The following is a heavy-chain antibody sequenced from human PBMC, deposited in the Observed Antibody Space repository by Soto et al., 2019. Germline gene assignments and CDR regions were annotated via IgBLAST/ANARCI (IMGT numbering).Heavy chain of an antibody. CDR3: TTGAYYDFWSGYYGSMDV. V-gene: IGHV3-15*01. CDR1: GFTFSNAW. Sequence: PGGSLRLSCAASGFTFSNAWMSWVRQAPGKGLEWVGRIKSKTDGGTTDYAAPVKGRFTISRDDSKNTLYLQMNSLKTEDTAVYYCTTGAYYDFWSGYYGSMDVWGQGTTVTAP. D-gene: IGHD3-3*01. CDR2: IKSKTDGGTT. J-gene: IGHJ6*02.